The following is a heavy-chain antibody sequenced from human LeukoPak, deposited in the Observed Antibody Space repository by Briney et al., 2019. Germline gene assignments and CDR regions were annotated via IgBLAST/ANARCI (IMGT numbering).Heavy chain of an antibody. CDR1: GFTFSSYW. J-gene: IGHJ4*02. CDR2: INSDGSST. Sequence: GGSLRLSCAASGFTFSSYWMHWVRQAPGKGLVWVSRINSDGSSTSYADSVKGRFTISRDNAKNTLYLQMNSLRAEDTAVYYCARDPLYDILTGYWDHWGQGTLVTVSS. D-gene: IGHD3-9*01. V-gene: IGHV3-74*01. CDR3: ARDPLYDILTGYWDH.